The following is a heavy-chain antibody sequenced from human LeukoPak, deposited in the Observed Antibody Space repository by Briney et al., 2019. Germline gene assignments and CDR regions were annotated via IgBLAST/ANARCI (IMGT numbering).Heavy chain of an antibody. D-gene: IGHD7-27*01. V-gene: IGHV5-51*01. CDR3: ARRYYWGSSDYFDY. CDR2: IYPGDSDT. Sequence: GESLKISFKGSGYSFTSYWISWVRQMPGKGLEWMGIIYPGDSDTTYSPSFQGQVTISADRSITTAYLQWSSLKASDTAMYYCARRYYWGSSDYFDYWGQGTLVTVSS. CDR1: GYSFTSYW. J-gene: IGHJ4*02.